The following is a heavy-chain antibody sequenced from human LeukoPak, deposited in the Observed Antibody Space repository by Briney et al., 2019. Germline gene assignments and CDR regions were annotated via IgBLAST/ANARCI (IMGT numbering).Heavy chain of an antibody. CDR2: ISGSGGST. CDR1: GFTFSSYA. CDR3: AKDPRSQITMVQGVIITFKVSYFDY. D-gene: IGHD3-10*01. Sequence: GGSLRLSCAASGFTFSSYAMSWVRQAPGKGLEWVSAISGSGGSTYYADSVKGRFTISRDNSKNTLYLQMNSLRAEDTAVYYCAKDPRSQITMVQGVIITFKVSYFDYWGQGTLVTVSS. V-gene: IGHV3-23*01. J-gene: IGHJ4*02.